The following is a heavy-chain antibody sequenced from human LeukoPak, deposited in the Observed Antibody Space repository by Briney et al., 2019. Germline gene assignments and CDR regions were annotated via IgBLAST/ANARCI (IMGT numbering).Heavy chain of an antibody. D-gene: IGHD4-17*01. J-gene: IGHJ4*02. CDR2: IYYSGST. Sequence: SDTLSLTCAVSGYSISSSNWWGWIRQPPGKGLEWIGYIYYSGSTYYNPSLKSRVTMSVDTSKNQFSLKLSSVTAVDTAVYYCARTESRAVTTFDYWGQGTLVTVSS. V-gene: IGHV4-28*01. CDR3: ARTESRAVTTFDY. CDR1: GYSISSSNW.